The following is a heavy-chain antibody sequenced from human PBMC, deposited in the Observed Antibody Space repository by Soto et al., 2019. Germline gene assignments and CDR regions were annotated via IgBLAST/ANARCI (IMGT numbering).Heavy chain of an antibody. V-gene: IGHV3-11*06. D-gene: IGHD1-7*01. Sequence: GGSLRLSCAASGFTFNEYYMSWIRQAPGKGLEWISYSSNSGTFARYADSVKGRFSISRDNAKNSLYLQINSLRGDDTAIYYCARSGGNYNLLDYWGQGTPVTVSS. CDR1: GFTFNEYY. CDR2: SSNSGTFA. J-gene: IGHJ4*02. CDR3: ARSGGNYNLLDY.